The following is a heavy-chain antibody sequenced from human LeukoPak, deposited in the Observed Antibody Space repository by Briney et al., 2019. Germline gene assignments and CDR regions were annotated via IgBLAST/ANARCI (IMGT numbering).Heavy chain of an antibody. Sequence: GGSLRLSCAASGITFSDHYMDWVRQAPGEGLEWVGRSRNKANSYTTEYAASVKGRFTISRDDSKNSLYLQMNSLKTEDTAVYYCARAGPVVVTAKKSDAFDVWGQGTMVTVSS. CDR3: ARAGPVVVTAKKSDAFDV. CDR2: SRNKANSYTT. D-gene: IGHD2-21*02. J-gene: IGHJ3*01. CDR1: GITFSDHY. V-gene: IGHV3-72*01.